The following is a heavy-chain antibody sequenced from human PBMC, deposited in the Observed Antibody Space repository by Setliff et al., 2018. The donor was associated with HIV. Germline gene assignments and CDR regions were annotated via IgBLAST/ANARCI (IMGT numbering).Heavy chain of an antibody. D-gene: IGHD2-15*01. CDR1: GYTFTDYY. Sequence: RASVKVSCKASGYTFTDYYMHWVRQAPGQGLEWMGWINPNSGGTNYAQKFQGRVTMTRDTSISTAYTELSRLRSDDTAVYYCARDAGHIVVVVAAYYYYMDVWGKGTTVTVSS. CDR2: INPNSGGT. J-gene: IGHJ6*03. CDR3: ARDAGHIVVVVAAYYYYMDV. V-gene: IGHV1-2*02.